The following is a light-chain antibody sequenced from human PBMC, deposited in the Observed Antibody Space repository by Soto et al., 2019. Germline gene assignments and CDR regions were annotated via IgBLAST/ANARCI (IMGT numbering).Light chain of an antibody. CDR3: LQDYDYPYT. V-gene: IGKV1-6*01. Sequence: AIQMTQSPSSLSASVGDRATITCRASQGIRDDLGWYQQKPGKAPKLLIYAASNLQSGVPSRFSGSGSGTDFTLIISSLQPEDFATYYCLQDYDYPYTFGQGTKVDIK. CDR2: AAS. CDR1: QGIRDD. J-gene: IGKJ2*01.